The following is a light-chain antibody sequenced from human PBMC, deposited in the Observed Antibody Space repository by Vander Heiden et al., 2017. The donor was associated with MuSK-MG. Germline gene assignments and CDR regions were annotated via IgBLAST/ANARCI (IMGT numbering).Light chain of an antibody. CDR3: SSYTSSSTPWV. CDR1: SSDVGGYNY. CDR2: EVS. Sequence: QSALTQPASVSGSPGPSITISCTGTSSDVGGYNYVSWYQQHPGKAPKLMIYEVSNRPSGFSNRFSGSKSGNTASLTISGLQAEDEADYYCSSYTSSSTPWVFGGGTKLTVL. J-gene: IGLJ3*02. V-gene: IGLV2-14*01.